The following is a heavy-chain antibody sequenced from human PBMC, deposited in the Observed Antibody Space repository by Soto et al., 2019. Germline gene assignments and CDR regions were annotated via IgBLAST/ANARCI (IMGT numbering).Heavy chain of an antibody. J-gene: IGHJ1*01. D-gene: IGHD6-13*01. V-gene: IGHV1-18*01. CDR1: GYTFTSYG. Sequence: QVQLVQSGAEVKKPGASVKVSCKASGYTFTSYGISWVRQAPGQGLEWMGWISAYNGNTNYAQKLQGRVTMTTDTSTSTAYMELRSLRSDDTAVYYCARGHHTRGIAAAGTGLFEYFQHWGQGTLVTVSS. CDR2: ISAYNGNT. CDR3: ARGHHTRGIAAAGTGLFEYFQH.